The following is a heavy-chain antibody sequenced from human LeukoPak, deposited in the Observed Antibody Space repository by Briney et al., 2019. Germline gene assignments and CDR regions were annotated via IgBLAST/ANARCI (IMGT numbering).Heavy chain of an antibody. Sequence: GGSLRLSCAASGFTFRSYWMHWVRQVPGKGLVWVSRIDIDGTTTTYADSEKGRFTISRDNAKNTVYLQMNSLRAEDTAVYYCAGEGYDDYWGQGTLVTVSS. CDR2: IDIDGTTT. CDR1: GFTFRSYW. J-gene: IGHJ4*02. D-gene: IGHD1-1*01. CDR3: AGEGYDDY. V-gene: IGHV3-74*01.